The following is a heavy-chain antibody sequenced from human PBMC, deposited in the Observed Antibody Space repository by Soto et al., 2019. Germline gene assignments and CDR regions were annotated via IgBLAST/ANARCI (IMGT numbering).Heavy chain of an antibody. CDR1: GFTFTSSA. CDR3: AATPYYDSSGYPYDAFDI. J-gene: IGHJ3*02. CDR2: IVVGGGNT. V-gene: IGHV1-58*01. Sequence: SVKVSCKASGFTFTSSAVQWVRQARGQRLEWIGWIVVGGGNTNYAQKFQERVTITRDMSTSTAYMELSSLRSEDTAVYYCAATPYYDSSGYPYDAFDIWGQGTMVTVSS. D-gene: IGHD3-22*01.